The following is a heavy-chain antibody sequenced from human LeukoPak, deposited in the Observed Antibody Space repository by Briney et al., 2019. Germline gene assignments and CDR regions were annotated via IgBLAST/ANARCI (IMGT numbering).Heavy chain of an antibody. D-gene: IGHD3-22*01. CDR1: GGSISSYY. Sequence: PSETLSLTCTVAGGSISSYYWSWLRQPPGEGLEWIGYIYYSGSTNYNPSLKSRVTISVDTSKNQFSLKLSSMTAADTAVYYCASGEYYYDSSGYVFDYWGQGTLVTVSS. V-gene: IGHV4-59*01. CDR3: ASGEYYYDSSGYVFDY. CDR2: IYYSGST. J-gene: IGHJ4*02.